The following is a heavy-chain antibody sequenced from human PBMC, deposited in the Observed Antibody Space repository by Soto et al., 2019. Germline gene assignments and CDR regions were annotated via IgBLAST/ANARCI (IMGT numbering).Heavy chain of an antibody. Sequence: SSETLSLTCTVSDDFISSYYWNWIRQPAGKGLEWIGRVSTNGAANYNPSLESRVTMSVDTSKNQFSLKLTSVTAADTAVYLCARADYEILTGSYAMDVWGQGTTVTVSS. CDR1: DDFISSYY. V-gene: IGHV4-4*07. CDR2: VSTNGAA. CDR3: ARADYEILTGSYAMDV. D-gene: IGHD3-9*01. J-gene: IGHJ6*02.